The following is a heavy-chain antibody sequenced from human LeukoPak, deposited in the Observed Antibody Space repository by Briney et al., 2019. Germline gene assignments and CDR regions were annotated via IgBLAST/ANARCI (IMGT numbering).Heavy chain of an antibody. J-gene: IGHJ5*02. CDR2: IYYSGST. CDR1: GGSISSGGYY. V-gene: IGHV4-31*03. D-gene: IGHD4-17*01. CDR3: ARTYSYNYGDYAWFDP. Sequence: PSQTLSLTSTVSGGSISSGGYYWSWIRQHPGKGLEWIGYIYYSGSTYYNPSLKSRVTISVDTSKNQFSLKLSSVTAADTAVYYCARTYSYNYGDYAWFDPWGQGTLVTVSS.